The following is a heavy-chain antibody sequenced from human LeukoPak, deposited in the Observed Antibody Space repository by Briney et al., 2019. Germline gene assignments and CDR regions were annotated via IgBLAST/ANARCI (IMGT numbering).Heavy chain of an antibody. CDR1: GFTVSSNY. Sequence: GGSLRLSCAASGFTVSSNYMSWVRQAPGKGLEWVAVIWYDGSNIYYADSVKGRFTISRDNSKNTLYLQMNSLRAEDTALYYCARARNDYDSNGFSFLDYWGQGTLVTVSS. D-gene: IGHD3-22*01. CDR2: IWYDGSNI. V-gene: IGHV3-33*08. CDR3: ARARNDYDSNGFSFLDY. J-gene: IGHJ4*02.